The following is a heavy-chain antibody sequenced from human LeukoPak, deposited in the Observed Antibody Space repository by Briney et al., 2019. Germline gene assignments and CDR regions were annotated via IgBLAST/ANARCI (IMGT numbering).Heavy chain of an antibody. Sequence: ASVKVSCKASGYTFTSYGISWVRQAPGQGLEWMGWISAYNGNTNYAQKLQGRVTMTTDTSTSTAYMEPRSLRSDDTAVYYCARDGVVPAAISVTAPTDNWFDPWGQGTLVTVSS. CDR3: ARDGVVPAAISVTAPTDNWFDP. CDR2: ISAYNGNT. CDR1: GYTFTSYG. J-gene: IGHJ5*02. V-gene: IGHV1-18*01. D-gene: IGHD2-2*02.